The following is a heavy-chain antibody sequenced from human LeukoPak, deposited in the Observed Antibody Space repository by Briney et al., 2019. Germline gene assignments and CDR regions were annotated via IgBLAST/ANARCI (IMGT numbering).Heavy chain of an antibody. CDR3: ARDRGIAVAGTGNSFDY. J-gene: IGHJ4*02. CDR1: GFTFSSYS. CDR2: ISSSSSYI. D-gene: IGHD6-19*01. V-gene: IGHV3-21*01. Sequence: GGSPRLSCAASGFTFSSYSMNWVRQAPGKGLEWVSSISSSSSYIYYADSVKGRFTISRDNANNSLYLQMNSPRAEDTAVYYCARDRGIAVAGTGNSFDYWGQGTLVTVSS.